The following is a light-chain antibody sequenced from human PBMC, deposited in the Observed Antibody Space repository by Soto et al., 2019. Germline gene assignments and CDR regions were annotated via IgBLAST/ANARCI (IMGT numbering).Light chain of an antibody. CDR2: KAS. Sequence: DSKMKQNPSTLSGSVGDSVTITCRASQTISSWLAWYQQKPGKAPKLLIYKASTLKSGVPSRFSGSGSGTEFTLTISSLQPDDFATYDCQHYNSYSEAFGQGTKVYIK. V-gene: IGKV1-5*03. J-gene: IGKJ1*01. CDR3: QHYNSYSEA. CDR1: QTISSW.